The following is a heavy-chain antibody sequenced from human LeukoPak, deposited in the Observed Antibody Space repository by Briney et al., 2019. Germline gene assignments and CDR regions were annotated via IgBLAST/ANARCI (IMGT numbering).Heavy chain of an antibody. V-gene: IGHV3-7*01. CDR3: ARTHTVTTNYFDY. Sequence: GGSLRLSCAASGFTFSSYWMSWVRQAPGKGLEWVANIKQDGSEKYYVDSVKGRFTISRDNAKNSLYLQMNSLRAEDTAVYYCARTHTVTTNYFDYWGQGTLVTVSS. J-gene: IGHJ4*02. CDR2: IKQDGSEK. CDR1: GFTFSSYW. D-gene: IGHD4-17*01.